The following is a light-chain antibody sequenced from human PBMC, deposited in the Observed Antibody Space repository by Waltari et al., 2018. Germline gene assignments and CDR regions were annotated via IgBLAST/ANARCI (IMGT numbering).Light chain of an antibody. CDR3: QSQDHTAGYSVL. J-gene: IGLJ2*01. V-gene: IGLV3-25*03. CDR1: LLPPPY. Sequence: SSELTQPPSVSVSPGQTARTPCPGALLPPPYPYWYQQKPGQAPLLLIYKDTERPSGIPERFSGSSSGTIATLTISGVQAEDEADYYCQSQDHTAGYSVLFGGGTKLTVL. CDR2: KDT.